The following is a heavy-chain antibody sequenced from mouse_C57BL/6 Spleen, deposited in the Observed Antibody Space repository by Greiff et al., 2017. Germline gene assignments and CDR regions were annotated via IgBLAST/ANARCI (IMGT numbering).Heavy chain of an antibody. V-gene: IGHV5-6*02. CDR1: GFTFSSYG. CDR3: AKGGLIYYGNYEDFDY. Sequence: EVKVEESGGDLVKPGGSLKLSCAASGFTFSSYGMSWVRQTPDKRLEWVATISSGGSYTYYPDSVKGRFTISRDNAKNTLYLQMSSLKSEDTAMYYCAKGGLIYYGNYEDFDYWGQGTTLTVSS. J-gene: IGHJ2*01. CDR2: ISSGGSYT. D-gene: IGHD2-1*01.